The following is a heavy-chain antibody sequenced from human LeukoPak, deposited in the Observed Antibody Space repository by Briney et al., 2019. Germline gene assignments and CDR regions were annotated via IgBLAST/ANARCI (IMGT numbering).Heavy chain of an antibody. J-gene: IGHJ5*02. CDR1: GVSISSRSW. CDR3: AKQRDGRGWVRWFDP. D-gene: IGHD1/OR15-1a*01. V-gene: IGHV4-4*02. CDR2: IYYSGST. Sequence: SGTLSLTCAVSGVSISSRSWWTWVRQPPGKGLERIGEIYYSGSTNYNPSLTSRVTISIDQSKNHFSLKLNSVTAADTAVYHCAKQRDGRGWVRWFDPWGQGTLVTVSS.